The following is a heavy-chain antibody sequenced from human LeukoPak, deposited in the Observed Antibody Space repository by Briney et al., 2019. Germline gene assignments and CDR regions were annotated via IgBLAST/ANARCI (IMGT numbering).Heavy chain of an antibody. D-gene: IGHD3-10*01. CDR3: ARRSWGYYGSGSPMNPFDY. CDR2: INHSGST. CDR1: GGSFSGYY. Sequence: SETLSLTCAVYGGSFSGYYWSWIRQPPGKGLEWIGEINHSGSTNYNPSLKSRVTISVDTSKNQFSLKLSSVTAADTAVYYCARRSWGYYGSGSPMNPFDYWGQGTLVTVSS. J-gene: IGHJ4*02. V-gene: IGHV4-34*01.